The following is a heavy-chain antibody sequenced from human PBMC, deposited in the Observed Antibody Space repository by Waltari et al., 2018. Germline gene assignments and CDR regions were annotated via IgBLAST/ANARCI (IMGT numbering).Heavy chain of an antibody. Sequence: EVKLLESGGGLVQPGGSLRLSCAVSGYTFSNSAMTWVRQAPGKGLEWVSSINIRGTSTFYADSVKGRFTISRDNSKNTLYLQMNSLRAEDTAVYYCAKEESPNDYWGQGTLVTISS. CDR3: AKEESPNDY. CDR1: GYTFSNSA. J-gene: IGHJ4*02. CDR2: INIRGTST. V-gene: IGHV3-23*01.